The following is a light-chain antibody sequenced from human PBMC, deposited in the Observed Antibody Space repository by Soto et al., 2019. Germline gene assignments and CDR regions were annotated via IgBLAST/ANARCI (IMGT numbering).Light chain of an antibody. V-gene: IGLV1-40*01. Sequence: QSALAQPPSVSGAPGQRVTISCTGSSSNIGANYDVHWYQQLPGTAPKLLIYANIYRPSGVPDRFSGSKSGTSASLAITGLQAEDEADNYCQSSDSSLSGYVFGTGTKVTVL. CDR1: SSNIGANYD. CDR2: ANI. CDR3: QSSDSSLSGYV. J-gene: IGLJ1*01.